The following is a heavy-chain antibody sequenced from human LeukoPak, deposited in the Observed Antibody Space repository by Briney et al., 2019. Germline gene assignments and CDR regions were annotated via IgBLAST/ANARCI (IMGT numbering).Heavy chain of an antibody. D-gene: IGHD3-10*01. CDR3: ARMVGLVSDY. J-gene: IGHJ4*02. CDR1: GDSVSSNSAA. Sequence: SQTLSLACAISGDSVSSNSAAWNWIRQSPSRGLEWLGRTYYRSKWHSYYAPSVKSRITINPDTSKNQFSLQLKSVTPEDTAVYYCARMVGLVSDYWGQGTLVTVSS. CDR2: TYYRSKWHS. V-gene: IGHV6-1*01.